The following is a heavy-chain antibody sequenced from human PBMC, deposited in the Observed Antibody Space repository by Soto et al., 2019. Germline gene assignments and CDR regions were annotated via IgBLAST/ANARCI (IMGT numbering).Heavy chain of an antibody. Sequence: SETLSLTCTVSGASIIDGEYYWGWVRQPPGKGLEWIGTIYYNGNTYYNASLESRVTISVDTSKNQFSLKLNSLTAADTAVYYCASLHSGYALDFDYWGQGTLVTVSS. V-gene: IGHV4-39*01. J-gene: IGHJ4*02. CDR1: GASIIDGEYY. CDR2: IYYNGNT. CDR3: ASLHSGYALDFDY. D-gene: IGHD5-12*01.